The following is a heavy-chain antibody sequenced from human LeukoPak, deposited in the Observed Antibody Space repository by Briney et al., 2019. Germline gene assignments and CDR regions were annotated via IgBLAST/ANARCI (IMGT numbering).Heavy chain of an antibody. V-gene: IGHV3-23*01. CDR1: GFTFSSYA. CDR2: ISGSGGST. D-gene: IGHD3-10*01. Sequence: GGSLRLSCAASGFTFSSYAMSWVRQAPGKGLEWVSAISGSGGSTYYADSVKGRFTISRDNSKNTLYLQMNSLRAEDTAVYYCAKGKIEYYYGSGTEYYFDYWGQGTLVTVSS. J-gene: IGHJ4*02. CDR3: AKGKIEYYYGSGTEYYFDY.